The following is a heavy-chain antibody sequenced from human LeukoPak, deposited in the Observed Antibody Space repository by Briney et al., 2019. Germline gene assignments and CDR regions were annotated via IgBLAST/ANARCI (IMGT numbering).Heavy chain of an antibody. D-gene: IGHD3-22*01. CDR2: IYTSGST. V-gene: IGHV4-4*07. CDR3: ARYDYYDSSGLPLDAFDI. Sequence: PSETLSLTCTVSGVSISSYYWSWIRQPAGKGLEWIGRIYTSGSTNYNPSLKSRVTISVDKSKNQFSLKLSSVTAADTAVYYCARYDYYDSSGLPLDAFDIWGQGTMVTVSS. J-gene: IGHJ3*02. CDR1: GVSISSYY.